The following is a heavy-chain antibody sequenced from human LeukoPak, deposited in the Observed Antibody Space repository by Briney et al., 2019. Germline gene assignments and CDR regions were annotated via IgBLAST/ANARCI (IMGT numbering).Heavy chain of an antibody. J-gene: IGHJ4*03. CDR1: GGSSRTSY. CDR2: INHRGDT. V-gene: IGHV4-34*01. Sequence: PSETLSLTCAVSGGSSRTSYWSWIRQSPGKGLERIAEINHRGDTNYNPPVKSRVTISVDTSKNQFSLKVSSLTAADTAVYYCARGPTISETGYFDYWGQGTLVTVSS. D-gene: IGHD1-1*01. CDR3: ARGPTISETGYFDY.